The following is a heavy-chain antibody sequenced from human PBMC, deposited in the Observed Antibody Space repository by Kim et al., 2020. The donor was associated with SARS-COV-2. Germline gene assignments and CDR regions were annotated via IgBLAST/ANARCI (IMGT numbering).Heavy chain of an antibody. CDR2: ISSSSSYI. CDR1: GFTFSSYS. CDR3: ARSPDYYGSGGTYYYYYGMDV. J-gene: IGHJ6*02. V-gene: IGHV3-21*01. Sequence: GGSLRLSCAASGFTFSSYSMNWVRQAPGKGLEWVSSISSSSSYIYYADSVKGRFTISRDNAKNSLYLQMNSLRAEDTAVYYCARSPDYYGSGGTYYYYYGMDVWGQGTTVTVSS. D-gene: IGHD3-10*01.